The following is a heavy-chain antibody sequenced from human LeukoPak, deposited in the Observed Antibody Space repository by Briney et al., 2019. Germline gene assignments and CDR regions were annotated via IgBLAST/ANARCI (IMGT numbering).Heavy chain of an antibody. CDR1: GFTFSSYW. J-gene: IGHJ4*02. V-gene: IGHV3-7*01. D-gene: IGHD2-15*01. Sequence: PGGSLRLSCAASGFTFSSYWMSWVRQAPGKGLEWVANIKQDGSEKYYVDSVKGRFTISRDNAKKSLYLQMNSLRAEDTAVYYCATGYCSGDNCYIHDYWGQGTLVTVSS. CDR3: ATGYCSGDNCYIHDY. CDR2: IKQDGSEK.